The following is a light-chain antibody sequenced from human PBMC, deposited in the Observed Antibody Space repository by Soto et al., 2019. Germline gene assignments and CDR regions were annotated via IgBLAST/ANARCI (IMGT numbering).Light chain of an antibody. J-gene: IGKJ4*01. CDR2: DSS. CDR1: QDIGNY. CDR3: QQLKSYPLT. Sequence: DIQMTQSPSSLSASVGDRVTITCQASQDIGNYLNWYQQKPGKAPKLLIYDSSNLESGVPSRFSGSGSGTDFTFTISSLQPEDSATYYCQQLKSYPLTFGGGTKVDIK. V-gene: IGKV1-33*01.